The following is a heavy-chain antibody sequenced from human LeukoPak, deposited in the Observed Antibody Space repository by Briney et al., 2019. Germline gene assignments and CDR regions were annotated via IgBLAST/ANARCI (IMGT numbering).Heavy chain of an antibody. J-gene: IGHJ4*02. CDR2: ISYDGSNK. CDR1: GFTFSSYA. D-gene: IGHD2-8*01. V-gene: IGHV3-30-3*01. CDR3: ARGADGPHRYYFDY. Sequence: PGGSLRLSCAASGFTFSSYAMHWVRQAPGKGLEWVAVISYDGSNKYYADSVKGRFTISRDNSKNTLYLQMNSLRAEDTAVYYCARGADGPHRYYFDYWGQGTLVTVSS.